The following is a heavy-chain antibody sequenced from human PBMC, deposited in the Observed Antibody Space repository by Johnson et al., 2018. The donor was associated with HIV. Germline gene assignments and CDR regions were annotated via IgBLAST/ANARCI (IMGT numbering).Heavy chain of an antibody. J-gene: IGHJ3*02. V-gene: IGHV3-30*04. CDR1: GFTFRSYA. CDR3: VRVRIGRENAFDI. CDR2: IGYDGNDK. Sequence: QVQLVESGGDVVQPGRSLRLSCAASGFTFRSYAMHWVRQAPGKGLEWVAAIGYDGNDKDYADSVKGRFTISRDNSRNTLYLHLNSLRAVDTAGYYCVRVRIGRENAFDIWGQGTMVTVSS. D-gene: IGHD1-26*01.